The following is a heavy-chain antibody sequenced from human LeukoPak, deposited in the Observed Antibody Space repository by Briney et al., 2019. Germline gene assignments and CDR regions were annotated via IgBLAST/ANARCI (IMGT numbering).Heavy chain of an antibody. CDR3: ARDLGYFDWLDAFDI. CDR1: GYTFTSYG. J-gene: IGHJ3*02. V-gene: IGHV1-18*01. Sequence: APVKVSCKASGYTFTSYGISWVRQAPGQGLEWMGWISAYNGNTNYAQKLQGRVTMTTDTSTSTAYMELRSLRSDDTAVYYCARDLGYFDWLDAFDIWGQGTMVTVSS. D-gene: IGHD3-9*01. CDR2: ISAYNGNT.